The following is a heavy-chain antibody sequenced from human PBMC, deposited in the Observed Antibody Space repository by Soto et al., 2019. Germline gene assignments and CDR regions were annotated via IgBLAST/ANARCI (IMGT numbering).Heavy chain of an antibody. CDR2: LHSDVST. Sequence: EMQLGQDGGGVIQPGGSRRLSCAVYGFRFSSNSMTCVRHASGQGLAWVSVLHSDVSTYYVDSVKCRCVISRDNSKNIVYFQMNSLRAEHTAIYYCARDLGCSLYNWFNPWGQGTLVTVP. CDR1: GFRFSSNS. V-gene: IGHV3-53*01. CDR3: ARDLGCSLYNWFNP. J-gene: IGHJ5*02. D-gene: IGHD6-13*01.